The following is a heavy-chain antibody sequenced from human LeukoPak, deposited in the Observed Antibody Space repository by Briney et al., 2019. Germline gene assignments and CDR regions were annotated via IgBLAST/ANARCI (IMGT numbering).Heavy chain of an antibody. V-gene: IGHV3-20*03. CDR1: GFTFDDYG. CDR3: ARDDIYCSSTSCLAFDI. D-gene: IGHD2-2*01. J-gene: IGHJ3*02. CDR2: INWNGGST. Sequence: GGSLRLSYAASGFTFDDYGMSWVRQAPGKGLEWVSGINWNGGSTGYADSVKGRFTISRDNAKNSLYLQMNSLRAEDTALYYCARDDIYCSSTSCLAFDIWGQGTMVTVSS.